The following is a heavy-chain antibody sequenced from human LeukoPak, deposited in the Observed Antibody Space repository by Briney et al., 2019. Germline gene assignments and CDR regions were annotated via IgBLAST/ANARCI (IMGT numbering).Heavy chain of an antibody. CDR3: ARDSGGYPGHFDC. CDR2: LHSDGSNT. D-gene: IGHD1-26*01. J-gene: IGHJ4*02. V-gene: IGHV3-74*01. Sequence: PGGSLRLSCAASGFTFSGFWMHSVRQAPGKGQVWISRLHSDGSNTDYADSVKGRFTISRDNAKNTLYLQMNSLSAEDTAVYYCARDSGGYPGHFDCWGQGTLVTVSS. CDR1: GFTFSGFW.